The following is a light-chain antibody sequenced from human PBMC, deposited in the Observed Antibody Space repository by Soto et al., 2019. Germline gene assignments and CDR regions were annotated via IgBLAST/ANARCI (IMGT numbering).Light chain of an antibody. CDR3: QQVDSYPLT. J-gene: IGKJ4*01. Sequence: DIQLTLSPSFLSASVGDRVTITCRASQDISNFLAWFQQKPGRAPKLLIYAVFTLQSGVPSRFSGSGSGAEFTLTISSLQPEDFATYYCQQVDSYPLTFGGGTKVEIK. CDR2: AVF. V-gene: IGKV1-9*01. CDR1: QDISNF.